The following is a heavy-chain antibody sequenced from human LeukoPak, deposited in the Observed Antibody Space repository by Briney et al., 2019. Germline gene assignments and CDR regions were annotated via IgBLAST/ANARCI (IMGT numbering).Heavy chain of an antibody. Sequence: ASVKVSCKASGYTFTSYCMQWVRQAPGQGLEWMGIINPSGGSTSCAQKFQGRVTMTRDTSTSTVYMELSSLRSEDTAVYYCARERWLVLGYWGQGTLVTVSS. CDR3: ARERWLVLGY. V-gene: IGHV1-46*01. D-gene: IGHD6-19*01. J-gene: IGHJ4*02. CDR2: INPSGGST. CDR1: GYTFTSYC.